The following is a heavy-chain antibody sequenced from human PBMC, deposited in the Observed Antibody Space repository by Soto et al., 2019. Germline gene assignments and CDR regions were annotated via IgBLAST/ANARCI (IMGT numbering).Heavy chain of an antibody. CDR1: GYRFSDYY. CDR3: ARERGGATATLDYYYFYMDV. Sequence: QVQLVQSGAEVKKPGASVTVSCKASGYRFSDYYLHWVRQAPGQGPEWMGWMNPNSGDTKYAQKFKGRVTMTRDTSVRTAFMERNWLKSDDTAVYYCARERGGATATLDYYYFYMDVWGIGTTVTVSS. D-gene: IGHD5-12*01. V-gene: IGHV1-2*02. CDR2: MNPNSGDT. J-gene: IGHJ6*03.